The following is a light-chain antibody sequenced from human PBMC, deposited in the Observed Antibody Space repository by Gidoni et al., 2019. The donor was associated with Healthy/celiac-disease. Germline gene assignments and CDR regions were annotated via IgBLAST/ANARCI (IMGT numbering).Light chain of an antibody. J-gene: IGKJ5*01. CDR2: AAS. CDR1: QGISNY. CDR3: QKYNSAPIT. Sequence: DIQMTPSPSSLSASVGDRVTITCRESQGISNYLAWYQQKPGKVPKLLIYAASTLQSGVPSRFSGSGSGTDFTLTISSLQAEDVATYYCQKYNSAPITFXQXTRLEIK. V-gene: IGKV1-27*01.